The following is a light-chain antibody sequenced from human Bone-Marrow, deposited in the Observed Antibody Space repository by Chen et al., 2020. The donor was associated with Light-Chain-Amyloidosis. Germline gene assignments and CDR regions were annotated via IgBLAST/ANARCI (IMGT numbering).Light chain of an antibody. Sequence: QPARTQPASVYGSPGQSITISCTGTSSDVWSYNHVSWYQLHPGKAPKLMIYECRKRPSGVSNRFSGSKSGNTASLTISGLQAEDEADYYCCSYAGSSTWVFGGGTKLTVL. V-gene: IGLV2-23*01. CDR1: SSDVWSYNH. J-gene: IGLJ3*02. CDR3: CSYAGSSTWV. CDR2: ECR.